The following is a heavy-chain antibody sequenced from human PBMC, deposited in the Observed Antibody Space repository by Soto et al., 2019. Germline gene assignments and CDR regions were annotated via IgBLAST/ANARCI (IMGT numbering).Heavy chain of an antibody. Sequence: VSLRLSCAASGFTFSSYAMSWVRQAPGKGLEWVSAISGSGGSTYYADSVKGRFTISRDNSKNTLYLQMNSLRAEDTAVYYCAKDLEYSSSSGYWGQGTLVTVSS. J-gene: IGHJ4*02. CDR2: ISGSGGST. V-gene: IGHV3-23*01. CDR1: GFTFSSYA. D-gene: IGHD6-6*01. CDR3: AKDLEYSSSSGY.